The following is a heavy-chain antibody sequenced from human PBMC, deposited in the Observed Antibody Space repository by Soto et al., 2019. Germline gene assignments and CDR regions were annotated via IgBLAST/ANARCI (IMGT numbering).Heavy chain of an antibody. CDR3: ARYNWYFDL. CDR2: IYYSGST. J-gene: IGHJ2*01. CDR1: GGSISSYY. V-gene: IGHV4-59*08. Sequence: QVQLQESGPGLVKPSETLSLTCTVSGGSISSYYWSWIRQPPGKGLEWIGYIYYSGSTNYNPSLKSRVTISVDTSKSQFSPKPSSGPAADTSVYYCARYNWYFDLWGRGTMVTVSS.